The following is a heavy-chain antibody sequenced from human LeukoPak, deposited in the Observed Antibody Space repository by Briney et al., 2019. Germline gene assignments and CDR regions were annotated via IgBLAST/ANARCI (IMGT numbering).Heavy chain of an antibody. CDR2: IYYSGST. D-gene: IGHD6-13*01. V-gene: IGHV4-39*07. CDR3: ARATQQLLDS. Sequence: SETLSLTCTVSGGSISSSSYYWGWIRQPPGKVLEWIGSIYYSGSTYYNPSLKSRVTISVDTSKNQFSLKMSSVTAADTAVYYCARATQQLLDSWGQGTLVTVSS. CDR1: GGSISSSSYY. J-gene: IGHJ4*02.